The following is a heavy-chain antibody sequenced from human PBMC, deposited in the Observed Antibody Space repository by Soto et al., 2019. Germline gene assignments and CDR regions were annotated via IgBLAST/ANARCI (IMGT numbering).Heavy chain of an antibody. CDR1: GYTFTSYA. D-gene: IGHD6-19*01. J-gene: IGHJ4*02. CDR3: ARDHAHGWLRGGGDY. CDR2: INAGNGNT. V-gene: IGHV1-3*05. Sequence: QVQLVQSGAEEKKPGASVKVSCKASGYTFTSYAMHWVRQAPGQRLEWMGWINAGNGNTKYSQKFQGRVTITRDTSGSTANMELSSLSSEDTGVYYCARDHAHGWLRGGGDYWGQGALVTVSS.